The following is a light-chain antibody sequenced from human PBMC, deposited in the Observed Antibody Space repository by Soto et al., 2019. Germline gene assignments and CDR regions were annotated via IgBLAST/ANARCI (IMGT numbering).Light chain of an antibody. J-gene: IGKJ5*01. CDR2: AAS. CDR1: QSINTW. CDR3: QQFKSYPIT. V-gene: IGKV1-5*01. Sequence: DIQMTQSPYTLSASVGDRVTITCRASQSINTWLAWYQQKPGKAPKLLIYAASTLQNGVPSTFSGSGSGTEFTLTISSLQPEDFGTYYCQQFKSYPITFGQGTRLEIK.